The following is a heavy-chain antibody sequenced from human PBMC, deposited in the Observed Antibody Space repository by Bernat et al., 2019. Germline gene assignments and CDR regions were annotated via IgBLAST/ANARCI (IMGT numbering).Heavy chain of an antibody. V-gene: IGHV2-5*02. Sequence: QITLKESGPTLVKPTQTLTLTCTFSGFSLSTSGVGVAWIRQPPGKALECLAVIYWDDDKRYSPSLKSRLTITKGTSKNQVVLTMINMDPVDTGTYYCAHRSRLCSGGSCSFTGIDYWGQGTLVTVSS. J-gene: IGHJ4*02. CDR3: AHRSRLCSGGSCSFTGIDY. D-gene: IGHD2-15*01. CDR2: IYWDDDK. CDR1: GFSLSTSGVG.